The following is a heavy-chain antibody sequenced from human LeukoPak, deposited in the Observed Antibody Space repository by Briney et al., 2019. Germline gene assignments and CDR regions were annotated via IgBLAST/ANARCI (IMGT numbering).Heavy chain of an antibody. CDR1: GFSVSDRGVG. J-gene: IGHJ3*02. V-gene: IGHV2-5*01. Sequence: SGDTLVNPTRTLTLTCTFSGFSVSDRGVGVGWIRQPPGKALEWLALVHRNDDKRYSPSLKSRLTSTKDTSKDQVVLTMTNMDPEDTGTYYCAHRPAAMYDSSGYYLDAFDIWGQGRMVTVSS. CDR3: AHRPAAMYDSSGYYLDAFDI. D-gene: IGHD3-22*01. CDR2: VHRNDDK.